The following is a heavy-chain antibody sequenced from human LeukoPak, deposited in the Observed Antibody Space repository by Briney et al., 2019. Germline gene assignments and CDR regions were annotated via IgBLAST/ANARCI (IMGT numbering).Heavy chain of an antibody. Sequence: ASVKVFCKASGYTFTSYGISWVRQAPGQGLEWMGWISAYNGNTNYAQKLQGRVTMTTDTSTSTAYMELRSLRSDDTAVYYCARDRESYCSSTSCSNWFDPWGQGTLVTVSS. CDR2: ISAYNGNT. CDR1: GYTFTSYG. V-gene: IGHV1-18*01. D-gene: IGHD2-2*01. J-gene: IGHJ5*02. CDR3: ARDRESYCSSTSCSNWFDP.